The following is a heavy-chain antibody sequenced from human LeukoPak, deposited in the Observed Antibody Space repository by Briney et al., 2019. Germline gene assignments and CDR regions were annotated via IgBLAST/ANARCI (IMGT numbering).Heavy chain of an antibody. D-gene: IGHD5-18*01. J-gene: IGHJ3*02. CDR2: ISGSGGST. Sequence: GGSLRLSCAAPGFTFSSYAMSWVRQAPGKGLEWVSAISGSGGSTYYADSVKGRFTISRDNSKNTLYLQMNSLRAEDTAVYYCAKDYWDTAMVDDAFDIWGQGTMVTVSS. V-gene: IGHV3-23*01. CDR3: AKDYWDTAMVDDAFDI. CDR1: GFTFSSYA.